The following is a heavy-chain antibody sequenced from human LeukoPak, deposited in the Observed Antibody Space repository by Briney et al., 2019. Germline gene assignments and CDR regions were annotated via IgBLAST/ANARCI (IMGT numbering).Heavy chain of an antibody. CDR1: GYTFTGYY. CDR2: INPSSGGT. V-gene: IGHV1-2*02. J-gene: IGHJ4*02. D-gene: IGHD3-22*01. Sequence: ALVKVSCKASGYTFTGYYLHWVRQAPGQGLEWMGWINPSSGGTNYAQKFQGRVTMTRDTSISTAYMELSRLRSDDTAVYYRAIDSSGYYYFDYWGQVTLVTVSS. CDR3: AIDSSGYYYFDY.